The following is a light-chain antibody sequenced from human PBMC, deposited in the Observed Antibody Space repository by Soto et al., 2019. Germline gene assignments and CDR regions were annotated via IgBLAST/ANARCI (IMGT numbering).Light chain of an antibody. Sequence: EIVMTQSPATLSVSPGEGATLSCRASQSVSSKLAWYQQKPGQAPRLLIYGASTRATGIPARFRGSGSGTEFTLIISSLQPEDSAVYYCQQYNSWLWTFGEGTKVEIK. CDR2: GAS. V-gene: IGKV3-15*01. CDR1: QSVSSK. J-gene: IGKJ1*01. CDR3: QQYNSWLWT.